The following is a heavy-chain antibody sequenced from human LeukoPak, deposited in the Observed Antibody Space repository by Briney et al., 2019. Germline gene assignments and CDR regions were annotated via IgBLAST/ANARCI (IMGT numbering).Heavy chain of an antibody. CDR3: ARLRGGHGGMGHYGMDV. CDR2: NNPNTGDT. V-gene: IGHV1-2*06. J-gene: IGHJ6*02. Sequence: ASVKVSCKASGYNFIGYYMHWVRQAPGQGPEWMGLNNPNTGDTNYAQKFQGRVTMTRDTSISTAYMELSGLRSDDTAVYYCARLRGGHGGMGHYGMDVRGQGTPVTVSS. CDR1: GYNFIGYY. D-gene: IGHD3-10*01.